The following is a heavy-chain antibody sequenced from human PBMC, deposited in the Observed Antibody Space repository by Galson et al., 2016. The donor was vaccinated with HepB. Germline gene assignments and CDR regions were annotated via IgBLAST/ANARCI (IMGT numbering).Heavy chain of an antibody. CDR3: ARDTLSPGVGLDTFDI. D-gene: IGHD3-10*01. J-gene: IGHJ3*02. CDR1: GFTFSSYS. CDR2: ISSSSSYI. V-gene: IGHV3-21*01. Sequence: SLRLSCAASGFTFSSYSMNWLRQAPGKGLEWVSSISSSSSYIYYADSLKGRFTISRDNAQNSLYLQINSLRAEDTAVYYCARDTLSPGVGLDTFDIWGQGTMVTVSS.